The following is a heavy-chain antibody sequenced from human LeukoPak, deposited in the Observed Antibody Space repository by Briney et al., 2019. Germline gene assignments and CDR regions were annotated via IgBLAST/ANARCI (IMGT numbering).Heavy chain of an antibody. CDR3: ARDINSVAFDM. CDR1: ASTFSSHT. CDR2: IVFSTTYI. D-gene: IGHD1-1*01. J-gene: IGHJ3*02. V-gene: IGHV3-21*01. Sequence: PGGPLRLSCAASASTFSSHTINWVRQAPGRGLEWVSCIVFSTTYIHYADSVKGRFTVTRDNAKGSVSLTMNSLRAEDTAVYYCARDINSVAFDMWGQGTVVTVSS.